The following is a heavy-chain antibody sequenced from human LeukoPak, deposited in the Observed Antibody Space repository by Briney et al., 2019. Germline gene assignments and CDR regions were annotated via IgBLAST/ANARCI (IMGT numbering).Heavy chain of an antibody. CDR3: ARVAKSRDIVVVPAAMGWFDP. CDR1: GYSFTNYW. CDR2: IYPGDSDT. J-gene: IGHJ5*02. D-gene: IGHD2-2*01. Sequence: GESLQISCKGSGYSFTNYWIGWVRQMPGKGLEWMGIIYPGDSDTRYSPSFQGQVTISADKSISTAYLQWSSLKASDTAMYYCARVAKSRDIVVVPAAMGWFDPWGQGTLVTVSS. V-gene: IGHV5-51*01.